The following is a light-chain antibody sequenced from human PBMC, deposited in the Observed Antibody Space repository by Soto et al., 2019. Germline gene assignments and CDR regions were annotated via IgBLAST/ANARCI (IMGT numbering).Light chain of an antibody. Sequence: QPVLTQPASVSGSPGQSITMSCSGTSEDVGGYNYVSWYQQHPGKAPKLLIYAVTNRPSGLSDRFSGSKSGNTASLTISGLQAEDEADYYCSSYTSSNTLVFGTGTKLAVL. CDR2: AVT. V-gene: IGLV2-14*01. CDR1: SEDVGGYNY. CDR3: SSYTSSNTLV. J-gene: IGLJ1*01.